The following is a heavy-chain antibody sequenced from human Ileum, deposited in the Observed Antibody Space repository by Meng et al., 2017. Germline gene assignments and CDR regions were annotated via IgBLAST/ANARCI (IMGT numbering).Heavy chain of an antibody. D-gene: IGHD3-10*01. Sequence: QVQLQESGPGLVKPSGTLSLTCAVSGGSIGSSSWWSWVRQPPEKGLECIGEIHHSGTTNYNPSLKSRLTISVDKSKNQFSLKLQSVTAADTAVYFCARGVVSGSHYNTYWGQGILVTVSS. J-gene: IGHJ4*02. CDR1: GGSIGSSSW. CDR3: ARGVVSGSHYNTY. CDR2: IHHSGTT. V-gene: IGHV4-4*02.